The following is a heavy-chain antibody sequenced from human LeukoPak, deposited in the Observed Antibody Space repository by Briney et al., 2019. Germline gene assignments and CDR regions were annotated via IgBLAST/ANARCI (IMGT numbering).Heavy chain of an antibody. D-gene: IGHD3-3*01. CDR3: ARIPYYDFWSGLMGYFDY. Sequence: GASLRLSCVASGFTFSSYWMSWVRQAPGKGLEWVANIKQDGSEKYYVDSVKGRFTISRDNAKNSLYLQMNSLRAEDTAVYYCARIPYYDFWSGLMGYFDYWGQGTLVTVSS. J-gene: IGHJ4*02. CDR2: IKQDGSEK. V-gene: IGHV3-7*01. CDR1: GFTFSSYW.